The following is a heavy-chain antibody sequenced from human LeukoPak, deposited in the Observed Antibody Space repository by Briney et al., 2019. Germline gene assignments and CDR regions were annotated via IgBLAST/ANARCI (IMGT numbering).Heavy chain of an antibody. CDR3: ARHVGSSWYLSWFDP. CDR2: IYPGDSDT. V-gene: IGHV5-51*01. CDR1: GYIFTSYW. J-gene: IGHJ5*02. Sequence: HGESLKISCKGSGYIFTSYWIGWVRQMPGKGLEWMGIIYPGDSDTRYSPSFQGQVTISADKSISTAYLQWSSLKASDTAMYYCARHVGSSWYLSWFDPWGQGTLVTVSS. D-gene: IGHD6-13*01.